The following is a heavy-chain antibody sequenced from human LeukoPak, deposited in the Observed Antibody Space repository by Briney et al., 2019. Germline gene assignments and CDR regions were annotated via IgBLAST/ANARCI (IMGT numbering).Heavy chain of an antibody. CDR2: IYYSGST. Sequence: SETLSLTCTVSGYSISSGFYWGLIRQPPGKGLEWIGYIYYSGSTNYNPSLKSRVTISVDTSKNQFSLKLSSVTAADTAVYYCARGSGTYYDYVWGSYRYNWFDPWGQGTLVTVSS. V-gene: IGHV4-61*01. CDR3: ARGSGTYYDYVWGSYRYNWFDP. D-gene: IGHD3-16*02. CDR1: GYSISSGFY. J-gene: IGHJ5*02.